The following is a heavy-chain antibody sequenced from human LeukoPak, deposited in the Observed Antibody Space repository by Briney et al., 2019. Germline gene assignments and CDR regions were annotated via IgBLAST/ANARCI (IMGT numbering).Heavy chain of an antibody. D-gene: IGHD6-13*01. CDR3: ARVYYSSSYDYWYFDL. J-gene: IGHJ2*01. CDR1: DDSITMYY. V-gene: IGHV4-59*01. Sequence: SETLSLTCSVSDDSITMYYWTWIRQPPGKGLEWIGYIYDSGSTNYNPSLKSRVTISVDTSKNQFSLKLTSVTAADTAVYYCARVYYSSSYDYWYFDLWGRGTLVTVSS. CDR2: IYDSGST.